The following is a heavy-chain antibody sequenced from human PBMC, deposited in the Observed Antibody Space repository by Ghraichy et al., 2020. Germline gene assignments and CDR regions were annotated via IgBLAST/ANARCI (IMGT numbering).Heavy chain of an antibody. J-gene: IGHJ6*02. CDR1: GFTFSSYW. CDR2: INSDGSST. D-gene: IGHD5-18*01. Sequence: GGSLRLSCAASGFTFSSYWMHWVRQAPGKGLVWVSRINSDGSSTSYADSVKGRFTISRDNAKNTLYLQMNSLRAEDTAVYYCAGGYGYGRQNYYYYGMDVWGQGTTVTVSS. V-gene: IGHV3-74*01. CDR3: AGGYGYGRQNYYYYGMDV.